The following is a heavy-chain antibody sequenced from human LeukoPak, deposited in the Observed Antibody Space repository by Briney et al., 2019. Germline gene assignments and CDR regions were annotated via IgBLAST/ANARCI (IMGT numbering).Heavy chain of an antibody. J-gene: IGHJ3*02. V-gene: IGHV1-18*01. Sequence: ASVKVSCKASGYTFTSYGISWVRQAPGQGLEWMGWISAYNGNTNYAQKLQGGVTMTTDTSTRTAYMELRSLRSDDTAVYYCAGVSWNDGGHAFDIWGQGTMVTVSS. CDR3: AGVSWNDGGHAFDI. D-gene: IGHD1-1*01. CDR2: ISAYNGNT. CDR1: GYTFTSYG.